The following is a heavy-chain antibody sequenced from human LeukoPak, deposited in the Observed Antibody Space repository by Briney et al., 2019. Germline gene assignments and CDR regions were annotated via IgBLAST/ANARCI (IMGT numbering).Heavy chain of an antibody. Sequence: GGSLRISCAASGFTSSSHWMSWVRQAPGKGLEWVANIKQDGSEKYYVDSVKGRFTISRDNAKNSLYLQMNSLRAEDTAVYYCASDRGSSGWYEFDYWGQGTLVTVSS. CDR2: IKQDGSEK. J-gene: IGHJ4*02. V-gene: IGHV3-7*01. CDR3: ASDRGSSGWYEFDY. D-gene: IGHD6-19*01. CDR1: GFTSSSHW.